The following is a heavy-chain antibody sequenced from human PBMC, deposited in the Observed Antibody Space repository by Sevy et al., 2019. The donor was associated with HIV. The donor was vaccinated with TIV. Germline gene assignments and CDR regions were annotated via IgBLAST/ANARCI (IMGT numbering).Heavy chain of an antibody. Sequence: ASVKVSCKASGYTFSDYYIHWVRQAPGQGLEWMAWINPNDGVTHYAQRFQGGVTLTRDTSVSAAYMELRGLRYEDTAIYYCARLTTRPTSDLYGMDVWGQGTPVTVSS. CDR2: INPNDGVT. V-gene: IGHV1-2*02. CDR1: GYTFSDYY. D-gene: IGHD4-17*01. J-gene: IGHJ6*02. CDR3: ARLTTRPTSDLYGMDV.